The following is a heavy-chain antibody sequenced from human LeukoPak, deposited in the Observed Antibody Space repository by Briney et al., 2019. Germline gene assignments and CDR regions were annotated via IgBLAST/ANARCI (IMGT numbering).Heavy chain of an antibody. V-gene: IGHV4-39*01. CDR2: IYYSGIT. D-gene: IGHD5-18*01. J-gene: IGHJ4*02. CDR1: GGSIGSSIYY. Sequence: PSETLSLTCTVSGGSIGSSIYYWGWIRQPPGKGLEWIGSIYYSGITYYNPSLKSRVPIPVGTSKKQFSLKLSSVTAADTAVYYCARMDTAMVVYFAFWGQGTLVTVSS. CDR3: ARMDTAMVVYFAF.